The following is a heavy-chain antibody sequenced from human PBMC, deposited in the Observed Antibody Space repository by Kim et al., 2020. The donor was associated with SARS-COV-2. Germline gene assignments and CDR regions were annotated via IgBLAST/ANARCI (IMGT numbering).Heavy chain of an antibody. CDR2: IYHSGST. Sequence: SETLSLTCAVSGGSISSSNWWSWVRQPPGKGLEWIGEIYHSGSTNYNPSLKSRVTISVDKSKNQFSLKLSSVTAADTAVYYCARDVAHSSSWDPRGYYFDYWGQGTLVTVSS. V-gene: IGHV4-4*02. J-gene: IGHJ4*02. D-gene: IGHD6-13*01. CDR3: ARDVAHSSSWDPRGYYFDY. CDR1: GGSISSSNW.